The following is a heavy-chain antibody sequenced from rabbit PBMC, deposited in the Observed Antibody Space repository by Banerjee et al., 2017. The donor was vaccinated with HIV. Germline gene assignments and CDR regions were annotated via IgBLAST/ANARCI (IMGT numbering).Heavy chain of an antibody. CDR3: ARDLAGVIGWNFGL. V-gene: IGHV1S40*01. J-gene: IGHJ4*01. Sequence: QSLEESGGGLVQPGASLTLTCTASGSDISSYAMCWVRQAPGKGLEWIACIYTSSSSTRYASWAKGRFTISKTSSTTVTLQMTSLTVADTATYFCARDLAGVIGWNFGLWGPGTLVTVS. CDR2: IYTSSSST. D-gene: IGHD4-1*01. CDR1: GSDISSYA.